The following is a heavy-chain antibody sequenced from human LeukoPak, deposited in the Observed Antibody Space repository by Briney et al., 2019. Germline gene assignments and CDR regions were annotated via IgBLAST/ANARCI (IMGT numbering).Heavy chain of an antibody. CDR2: ISAYNGNT. CDR1: GGTFSSYA. D-gene: IGHD6-19*01. Sequence: GSSVKVSCKASGGTFSSYAISWVRQAPGQGLEWMGWISAYNGNTNYAQKLQGRVTMTTDTSTSTAYMELRSLRSDDTAVYYCARIYSSGWYGGGYYFDYWGQGTLVTVSS. J-gene: IGHJ4*02. CDR3: ARIYSSGWYGGGYYFDY. V-gene: IGHV1-18*01.